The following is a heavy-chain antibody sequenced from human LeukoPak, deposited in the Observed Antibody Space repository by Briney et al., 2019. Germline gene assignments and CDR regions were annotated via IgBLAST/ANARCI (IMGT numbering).Heavy chain of an antibody. D-gene: IGHD3-10*01. CDR1: GGSISSYY. V-gene: IGHV4-59*01. J-gene: IGHJ4*02. CDR3: ARARELFYFDY. Sequence: NSSATLSLTCTVSGGSISSYYWSWIRQPPEKGLEWIGYIYNSGSTSYNPSLKSRVTISVDTSKNQFSLKLSSVTAADTAVYYCARARELFYFDYWGQGTLVTVSS. CDR2: IYNSGST.